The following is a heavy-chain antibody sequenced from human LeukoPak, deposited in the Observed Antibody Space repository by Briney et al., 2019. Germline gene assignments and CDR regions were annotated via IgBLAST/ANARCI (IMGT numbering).Heavy chain of an antibody. V-gene: IGHV3-74*01. Sequence: PGGSLRLSCAASGFTFSSYWMHWVRQAPGKGLVWVSRINTDGSSTNYADSVKGRFTISRDNAKNTLYLQMNSLRAEDTAVYYCARASRDSSGYSLDAFDIWGQGTMVTVSS. CDR2: INTDGSST. CDR1: GFTFSSYW. J-gene: IGHJ3*02. D-gene: IGHD3-22*01. CDR3: ARASRDSSGYSLDAFDI.